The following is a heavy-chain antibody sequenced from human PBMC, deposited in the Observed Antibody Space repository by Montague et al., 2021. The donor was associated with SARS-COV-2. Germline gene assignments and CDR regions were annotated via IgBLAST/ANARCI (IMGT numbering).Heavy chain of an antibody. D-gene: IGHD3-22*01. J-gene: IGHJ5*02. CDR2: NYYSGST. CDR1: GGSFSSRCYY. V-gene: IGHV4-39*01. Sequence: SETLSLTCTVSGGSFSSRCYYWVWIRQPPGQGLEWIGSNYYSGSTYSNPSLKSRVTISVDTSKNQVSLKLTSVTAADTPVYYCVRHWIIRVVVVIKGGCFDPWGQGTPVTVSS. CDR3: VRHWIIRVVVVIKGGCFDP.